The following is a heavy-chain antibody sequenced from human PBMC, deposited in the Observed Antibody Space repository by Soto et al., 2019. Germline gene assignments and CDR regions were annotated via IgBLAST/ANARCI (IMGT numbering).Heavy chain of an antibody. CDR2: IIPIFGTA. Sequence: QVQLVQSGAEVQKPGSSVKVSCKASGGTFSSYAISWVRQAPGQGLEWMGGIIPIFGTANYAQKFQGRVTITADESTSTAYMELSSLRSEDTAVYYCARGTYYYDSSGYYYYRPFDYWGQGTLVTVSS. D-gene: IGHD3-22*01. V-gene: IGHV1-69*01. CDR1: GGTFSSYA. J-gene: IGHJ4*02. CDR3: ARGTYYYDSSGYYYYRPFDY.